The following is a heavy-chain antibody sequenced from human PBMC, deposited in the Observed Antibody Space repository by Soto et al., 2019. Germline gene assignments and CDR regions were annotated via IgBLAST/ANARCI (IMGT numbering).Heavy chain of an antibody. CDR3: ARGGQWDFLSDY. Sequence: QVQLVQSGAEVKKPGASVKVSCKASGYSFTRYYINWVRQAPGQGLEWMGWISAYNGNKHYEEKLQGRVTLTTDTSSSKAYMELRSLRSDDTAVYFCARGGQWDFLSDYWGQGTLVTVSS. CDR2: ISAYNGNK. D-gene: IGHD1-26*01. J-gene: IGHJ4*02. V-gene: IGHV1-18*01. CDR1: GYSFTRYY.